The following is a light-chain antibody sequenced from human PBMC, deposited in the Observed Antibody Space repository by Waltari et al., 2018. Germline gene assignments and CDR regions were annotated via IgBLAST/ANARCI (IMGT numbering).Light chain of an antibody. CDR2: DAS. J-gene: IGKJ2*01. CDR1: QSVSTTY. V-gene: IGKV3D-20*02. Sequence: EIVLTQSPGTLSLSPGESATLSCRASQSVSTTYLTWYQHKPGQAPRLLIYDASSRATGIPDRFSGNGSGTDFTLTISSLEPEDFAVYYCQQRTNWLYTFGQGTKLEIK. CDR3: QQRTNWLYT.